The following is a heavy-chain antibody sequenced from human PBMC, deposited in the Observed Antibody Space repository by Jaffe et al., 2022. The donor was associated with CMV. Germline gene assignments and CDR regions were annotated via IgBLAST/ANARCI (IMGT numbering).Heavy chain of an antibody. CDR1: GFSLSTSGMC. CDR2: IDWDDDK. Sequence: QVTLRESGPALVKPTQTLTLTCTFSGFSLSTSGMCVSWIRQPPGKALEWLALIDWDDDKYYSTSLKTRLTISKDTSKNQVVLTMTNMDPVDTATYYCARISNEYSSPPGSVAFDIWGQGTMVTVSS. J-gene: IGHJ3*02. CDR3: ARISNEYSSPPGSVAFDI. V-gene: IGHV2-70*01. D-gene: IGHD6-6*01.